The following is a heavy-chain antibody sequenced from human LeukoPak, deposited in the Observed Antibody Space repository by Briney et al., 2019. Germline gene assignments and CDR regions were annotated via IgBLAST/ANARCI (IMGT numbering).Heavy chain of an antibody. D-gene: IGHD6-19*01. Sequence: GGSLRLSCKGSGYSFTSYWIGWGRQMPGKGLGWMGIIYPGDSDTRYSPSFQGQVTISADKSISTAYPQWSSLKASDTAMYYCARQKWYSSGCSIWGQGTMVTVSS. CDR3: ARQKWYSSGCSI. CDR2: IYPGDSDT. V-gene: IGHV5-51*01. J-gene: IGHJ3*02. CDR1: GYSFTSYW.